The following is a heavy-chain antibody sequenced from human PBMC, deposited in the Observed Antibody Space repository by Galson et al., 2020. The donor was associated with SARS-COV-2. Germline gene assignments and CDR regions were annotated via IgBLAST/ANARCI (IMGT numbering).Heavy chain of an antibody. CDR1: GFTFDDYG. Sequence: GGSLRLSCAASGFTFDDYGMSWVRQAPGKGLEWVSGINWNGGSTGYADSVKGRFTISRDNAKNSLYLQMNSLRAEDTALYYCARDPRMTLYSSSSPGRYPQYYYYYYGMDVWGQGTTVTVSS. D-gene: IGHD6-6*01. J-gene: IGHJ6*02. CDR3: ARDPRMTLYSSSSPGRYPQYYYYYYGMDV. V-gene: IGHV3-20*04. CDR2: INWNGGST.